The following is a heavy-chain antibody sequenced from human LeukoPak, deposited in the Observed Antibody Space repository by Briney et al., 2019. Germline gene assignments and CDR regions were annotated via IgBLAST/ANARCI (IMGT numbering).Heavy chain of an antibody. CDR3: ARVALGVVIMEGGMDV. V-gene: IGHV1-2*02. Sequence: GASVKVSCKASGYTFTGYYMHWVRQAPGQGLEWMGWINPNSGGTNYAQKFQGRVTMTRDTSISTAYMELSRLRSDDTAVYYCARVALGVVIMEGGMDVWGQGTTVTVSS. J-gene: IGHJ6*02. D-gene: IGHD3-3*01. CDR2: INPNSGGT. CDR1: GYTFTGYY.